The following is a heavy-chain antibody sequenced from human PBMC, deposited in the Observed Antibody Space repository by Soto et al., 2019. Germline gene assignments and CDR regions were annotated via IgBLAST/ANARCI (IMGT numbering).Heavy chain of an antibody. CDR2: VSTSGRST. CDR3: VKQAHGLDGVAFDY. Sequence: QPGGSLRLSCSASGFIFSESTIYWVRQVPGKGLEAISAVSTSGRSTYYADSVKDRFTISRDNSKNTLFLQMGSLSPEDTAIYYCVKQAHGLDGVAFDYWGQGTQVTVSS. CDR1: GFIFSEST. J-gene: IGHJ4*02. D-gene: IGHD2-15*01. V-gene: IGHV3-64D*06.